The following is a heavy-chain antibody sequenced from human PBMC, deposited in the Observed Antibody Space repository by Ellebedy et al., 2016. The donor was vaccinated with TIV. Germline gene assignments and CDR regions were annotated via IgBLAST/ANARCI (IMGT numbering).Heavy chain of an antibody. V-gene: IGHV3-9*01. Sequence: GGSLRLXCAASGFTFDDYAMHWVRQAPGKGLEWVSGISWNSGSIGYADAVKGRFTISRDNAKNSLYLQMNSLRAEDTALYYCAKVFNLPYNWNDRDAFDIWGQGTMVTVSS. CDR3: AKVFNLPYNWNDRDAFDI. D-gene: IGHD1-20*01. CDR2: ISWNSGSI. J-gene: IGHJ3*02. CDR1: GFTFDDYA.